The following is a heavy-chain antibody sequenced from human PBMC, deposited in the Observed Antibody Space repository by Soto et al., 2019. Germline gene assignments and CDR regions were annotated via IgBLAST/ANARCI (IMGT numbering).Heavy chain of an antibody. Sequence: GGSLRLSCVVSGFTFSDYGMSWVRQAPGKGLEWVSALYDVDGSFYADSVKGRFTTSSDSSKTTVYLQMNGLRPDDTAVYYCATWHEREHAYDVWGQGTTVTVSS. CDR2: LYDVDGS. CDR3: ATWHEREHAYDV. CDR1: GFTFSDYG. V-gene: IGHV3-23*01. D-gene: IGHD1-1*01. J-gene: IGHJ3*01.